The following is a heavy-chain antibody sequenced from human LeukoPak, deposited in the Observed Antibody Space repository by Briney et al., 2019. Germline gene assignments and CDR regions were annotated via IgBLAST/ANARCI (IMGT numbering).Heavy chain of an antibody. V-gene: IGHV3-21*01. CDR3: AKGKDYYDSSGYYYTYAFDM. D-gene: IGHD3-22*01. J-gene: IGHJ3*02. Sequence: GGSLRLSCAASGFTFSSYSMNWVRQAPGKGLEWVSSISSSSSYIYYADSVKGRFTISRDNSKNTLNLQMNSLRAEDTAVYYCAKGKDYYDSSGYYYTYAFDMWGQGTMVTVSS. CDR2: ISSSSSYI. CDR1: GFTFSSYS.